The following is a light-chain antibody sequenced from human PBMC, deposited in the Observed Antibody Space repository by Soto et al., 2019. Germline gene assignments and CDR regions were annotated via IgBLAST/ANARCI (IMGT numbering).Light chain of an antibody. CDR3: QQYNTYSWT. CDR1: QSISNW. Sequence: DIQMTQSPSTLSASVGDRVTITCRASQSISNWLAWYQQKPGKAPKVLIYKASTLESGVPSRFSGSGSGTEFTLTISSLQPDDFATYDCQQYNTYSWTFGQGTKVEI. CDR2: KAS. V-gene: IGKV1-5*03. J-gene: IGKJ1*01.